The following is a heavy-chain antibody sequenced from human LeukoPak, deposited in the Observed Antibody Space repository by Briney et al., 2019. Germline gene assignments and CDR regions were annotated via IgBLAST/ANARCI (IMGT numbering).Heavy chain of an antibody. CDR3: ARALYGSGTEYYFDY. CDR1: GGSISSYY. D-gene: IGHD3-10*01. Sequence: SETLSLTCTVSGGSISSYYWSWIRQPPGKGLEWIGYIYYSGSTNYNPSLKSRVTISVKTSKNQFSLKLSSVTAADTAVYYCARALYGSGTEYYFDYWGQGTLVTVSS. CDR2: IYYSGST. J-gene: IGHJ4*02. V-gene: IGHV4-59*08.